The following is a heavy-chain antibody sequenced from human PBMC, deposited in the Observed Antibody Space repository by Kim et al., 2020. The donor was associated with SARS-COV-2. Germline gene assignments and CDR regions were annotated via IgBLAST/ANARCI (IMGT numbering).Heavy chain of an antibody. D-gene: IGHD6-6*01. CDR2: ITYDGSNK. J-gene: IGHJ4*02. CDR1: GFTFSSYA. CDR3: ARGYAYSSSVIAY. V-gene: IGHV3-30*04. Sequence: GGSLRLSCAASGFTFSSYAMHWVRQAPGKGLEWVAVITYDGSNKYYADSVKGRFTISRDNSKNTLYLQMNSLRAEDTAGYYCARGYAYSSSVIAYWGQGT.